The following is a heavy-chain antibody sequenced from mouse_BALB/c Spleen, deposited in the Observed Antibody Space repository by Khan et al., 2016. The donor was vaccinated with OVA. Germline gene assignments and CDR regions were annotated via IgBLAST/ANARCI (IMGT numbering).Heavy chain of an antibody. CDR1: GYTFTSHT. V-gene: IGHV1-4*01. CDR2: INPRSGYT. Sequence: VHLVESGAELARPGASVKMSCKASGYTFTSHTMHWVKQRPGQGLEWIGYINPRSGYTQYNQKFNDKATLTADISSSTAYMQLSSLTSEDSAVYYCARRTTEYALDYWGQGTSVTVSS. CDR3: ARRTTEYALDY. D-gene: IGHD2-14*01. J-gene: IGHJ4*01.